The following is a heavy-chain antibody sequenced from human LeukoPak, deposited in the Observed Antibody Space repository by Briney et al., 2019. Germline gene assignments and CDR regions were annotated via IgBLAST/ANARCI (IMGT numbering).Heavy chain of an antibody. CDR2: IWYDGSNK. J-gene: IGHJ4*02. D-gene: IGHD6-19*01. V-gene: IGHV3-33*01. Sequence: PGRSLRLSCAASGFSFSNYDMHWVRHAPGKGLEWVAVIWYDGSNKYYADSVKGRFTISRDNSKNTLYLQMNSLRVEDTAVYYCARVRIAVAGHTLPSYSDYWGQGTLVTVSS. CDR3: ARVRIAVAGHTLPSYSDY. CDR1: GFSFSNYD.